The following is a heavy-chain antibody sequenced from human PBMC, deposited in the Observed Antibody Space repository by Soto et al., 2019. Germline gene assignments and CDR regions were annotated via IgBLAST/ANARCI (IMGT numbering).Heavy chain of an antibody. CDR3: AREAGDYVWGSYRDNWFDP. Sequence: QVQLQESGPGLVKPSETLSLTCTVSGGSISSYYWSWIRQPPGKGLEWIGYIYYSGSTNYNPSLKSRVTISVDTSKNQFSLKLSSVTAADTAVYYCAREAGDYVWGSYRDNWFDPWGQGTLVTVSS. CDR2: IYYSGST. CDR1: GGSISSYY. V-gene: IGHV4-59*01. J-gene: IGHJ5*02. D-gene: IGHD3-16*02.